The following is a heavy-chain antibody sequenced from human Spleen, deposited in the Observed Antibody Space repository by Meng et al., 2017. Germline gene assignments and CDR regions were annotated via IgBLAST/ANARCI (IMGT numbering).Heavy chain of an antibody. V-gene: IGHV2-5*02. CDR1: GFSVSTRGVG. Sequence: QITLKESGPTLVKPTQTPTLTCTFSGFSVSTRGVGVGWIRQPPGKALEWLALIYWDDDKRYSPSLKGRLTITRDTSKNQVVLTMTNMDPVDTATYYCAHSPYASGVRRDFDYWGQGTLVTVSS. D-gene: IGHD3-10*01. CDR3: AHSPYASGVRRDFDY. CDR2: IYWDDDK. J-gene: IGHJ4*02.